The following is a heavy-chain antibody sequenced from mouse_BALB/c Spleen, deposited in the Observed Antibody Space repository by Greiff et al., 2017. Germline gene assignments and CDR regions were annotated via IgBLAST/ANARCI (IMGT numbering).Heavy chain of an antibody. CDR2: ISYSGST. J-gene: IGHJ4*01. Sequence: VQLQQSGPSLVKPSQTLSLTCSVTGDSITSGYWNWIRKFPGNKLEYMGYISYSGSTYYNPSLKSRISITRDTSKNQYYLQLNSVTTEDTATYYCARYIGSSYVDYAMDYWGQGTSVTVSS. D-gene: IGHD1-1*01. V-gene: IGHV3-8*02. CDR3: ARYIGSSYVDYAMDY. CDR1: GDSITSGY.